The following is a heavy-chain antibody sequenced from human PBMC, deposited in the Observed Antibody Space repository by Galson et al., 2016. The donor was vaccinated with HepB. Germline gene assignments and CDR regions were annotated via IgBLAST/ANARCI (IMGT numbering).Heavy chain of an antibody. V-gene: IGHV3-23*01. J-gene: IGHJ4*02. CDR2: ITGSGETT. Sequence: SLRLSCAASGFTFSNYDVGWVRQAPGKGLEWVAAITGSGETTYYTDSVRGRFTITRDNSKNTLYLQMNSLRSEDTAVYYCAKRSGVSLGYFDYWGQGTPVTVSS. CDR1: GFTFSNYD. D-gene: IGHD1-26*01. CDR3: AKRSGVSLGYFDY.